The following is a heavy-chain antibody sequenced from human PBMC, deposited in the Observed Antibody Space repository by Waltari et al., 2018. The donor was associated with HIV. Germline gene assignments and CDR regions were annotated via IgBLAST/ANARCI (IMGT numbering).Heavy chain of an antibody. CDR1: GFPFSTSG. CDR3: ARENDPSGSYYYNAFDI. V-gene: IGHV3-33*01. J-gene: IGHJ3*02. D-gene: IGHD3-10*01. CDR2: IWFDGSKE. Sequence: LVESGGGVVQPGKSLTLSCAASGFPFSTSGFHWVRQVPGKGLEWVALIWFDGSKEFYADSVKGRFTISRDNSKNTLYLQMNSLRDEDTALYHCARENDPSGSYYYNAFDIWGQGTTVTVSS.